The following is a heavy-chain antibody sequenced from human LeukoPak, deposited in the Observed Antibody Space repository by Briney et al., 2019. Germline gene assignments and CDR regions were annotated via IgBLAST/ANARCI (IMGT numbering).Heavy chain of an antibody. V-gene: IGHV3-21*01. CDR2: ISSSSSYI. D-gene: IGHD6-19*01. CDR3: ARDGQQWLVNAFDI. J-gene: IGHJ3*02. CDR1: GFTSSSYE. Sequence: GGSLRLSCAASGFTSSSYEMNWVCHAPGKGLEWVSSISSSSSYIYYADSVKGRFTISRDNATNSLYLQMNSLRAEDTAVYYCARDGQQWLVNAFDIWGKGTMVTVSS.